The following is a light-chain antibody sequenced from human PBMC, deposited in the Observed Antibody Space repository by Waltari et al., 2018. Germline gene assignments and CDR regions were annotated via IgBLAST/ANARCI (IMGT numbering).Light chain of an antibody. CDR3: CSYTSSTSVT. V-gene: IGLV2-14*03. Sequence: SALTQPASVSGSPGQSITIPCTGVGRDLGTHEYVSWYQQHPGKAPKLIIYDVSHRPSGVSNRFSGSKSGSSASLTISGLQAEDEADYYCCSYTSSTSVTFGGGTKVTVL. CDR1: GRDLGTHEY. CDR2: DVS. J-gene: IGLJ2*01.